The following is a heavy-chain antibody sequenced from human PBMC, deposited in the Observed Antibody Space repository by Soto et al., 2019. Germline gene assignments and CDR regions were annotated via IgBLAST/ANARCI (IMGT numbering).Heavy chain of an antibody. CDR1: GGSVSSGSYY. Sequence: SETLSLTCTVSGGSVSSGSYYWSWIRQPPGKGLEWVGYIYYGGSTNYNPSLTSRATISRDTSKNRVSLELRSVTAADTAVYYCARVNVTLDLWGLGTLVTVSS. J-gene: IGHJ4*02. CDR3: ARVNVTLDL. D-gene: IGHD2-21*02. V-gene: IGHV4-61*01. CDR2: IYYGGST.